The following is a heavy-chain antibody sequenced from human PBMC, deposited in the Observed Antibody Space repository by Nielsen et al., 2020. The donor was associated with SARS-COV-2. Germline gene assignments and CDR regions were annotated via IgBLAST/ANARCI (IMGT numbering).Heavy chain of an antibody. CDR3: EIVGATTSY. CDR1: GFTFSSYA. V-gene: IGHV3-23*01. D-gene: IGHD1-26*01. J-gene: IGHJ4*02. Sequence: GESLKISCAASGFTFSSYAMSWVRQAPGKGLEWVSAISGSGGSTYYADSVKGRFTISRDNSKNTLYLQMNSLRAEDTAVYYCEIVGATTSYWGQGTLVTVSS. CDR2: ISGSGGST.